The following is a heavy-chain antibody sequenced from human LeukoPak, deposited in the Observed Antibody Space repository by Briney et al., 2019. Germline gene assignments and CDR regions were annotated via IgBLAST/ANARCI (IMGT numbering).Heavy chain of an antibody. V-gene: IGHV1-2*02. J-gene: IGHJ4*02. D-gene: IGHD2-21*02. CDR1: GYTFTSHD. Sequence: ASVKVSCKTSGYTFTSHDIHWVRQATGQDLEWLGWINPNSGGTNYAQKFQGRVTMTRDTSISTAYMELSRLRSDDTAVYYCARDAFAYCGGDCYYYFDYWGQGTLVTVSS. CDR2: INPNSGGT. CDR3: ARDAFAYCGGDCYYYFDY.